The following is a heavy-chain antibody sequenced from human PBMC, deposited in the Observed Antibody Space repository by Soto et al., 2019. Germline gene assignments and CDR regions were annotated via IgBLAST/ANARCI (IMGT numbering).Heavy chain of an antibody. J-gene: IGHJ6*02. Sequence: QVQLVESGGGLVKPGGSLRLSCAASGFTFSDYYMSWIRQAPGKGLEWVSYISSSSSYTNYADSVKGRFTISRDNAKNSLYLQMNSLRAEDTAVYYCARSYYDFWTASDYYGMDVWGQGTTVTVSS. D-gene: IGHD3-3*01. CDR1: GFTFSDYY. CDR3: ARSYYDFWTASDYYGMDV. V-gene: IGHV3-11*06. CDR2: ISSSSSYT.